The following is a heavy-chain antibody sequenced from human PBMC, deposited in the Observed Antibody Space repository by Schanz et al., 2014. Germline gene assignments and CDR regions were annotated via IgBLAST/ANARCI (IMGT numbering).Heavy chain of an antibody. Sequence: QLQLQESGSGLVKPSQTLSLTCGVSGGSISSGGSSWNWIRLPPGKGLEWIGYIYHSGSTYYNPSRKSRVAISVGRSKNQFSLILNAVTAADTAVYYCARSPGDFPGWFDSWGQGTLVTVSS. CDR1: GGSISSGGSS. D-gene: IGHD4-17*01. V-gene: IGHV4-30-2*01. CDR2: IYHSGST. CDR3: ARSPGDFPGWFDS. J-gene: IGHJ5*01.